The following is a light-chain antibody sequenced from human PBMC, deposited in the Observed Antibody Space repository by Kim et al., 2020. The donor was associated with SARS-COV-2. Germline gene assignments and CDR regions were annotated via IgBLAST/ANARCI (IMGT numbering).Light chain of an antibody. Sequence: DIQMTQSPSTLSASVGDRVTITCRASQSISSWLAWYQQKPGKAPKLLIYMASNLESGVPSRFSGSGSGTEFTLTIRSLQPDDFATYYCQQYKYYWTFGQGTKVEIK. J-gene: IGKJ1*01. CDR3: QQYKYYWT. CDR1: QSISSW. V-gene: IGKV1-5*03. CDR2: MAS.